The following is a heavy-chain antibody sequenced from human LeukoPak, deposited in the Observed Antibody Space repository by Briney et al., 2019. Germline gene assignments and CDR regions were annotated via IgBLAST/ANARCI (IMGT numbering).Heavy chain of an antibody. Sequence: SVKVSCKPSGGTFSRYAISWVRQAPGQGLEWMGEIIPKFGKANYAQKFQGRVTITADEITSTAYMDLTSLRSEDTAVYYCARGEGGADYYYMDVWGKGTTVTVSS. J-gene: IGHJ6*03. CDR3: ARGEGGADYYYMDV. CDR1: GGTFSRYA. D-gene: IGHD1-26*01. CDR2: IIPKFGKA. V-gene: IGHV1-69*13.